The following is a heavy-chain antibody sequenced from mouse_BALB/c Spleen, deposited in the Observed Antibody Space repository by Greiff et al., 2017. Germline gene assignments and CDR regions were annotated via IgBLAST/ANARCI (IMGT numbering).Heavy chain of an antibody. CDR3: ARTGGLRRGFAY. J-gene: IGHJ3*01. CDR2: ISYSGST. D-gene: IGHD2-4*01. Sequence: VQLKESGPGLVKPSQSLSLTCTVTGYSITSDYAWNWIRQFPGNKLEWMGYISYSGSTSYNPSLKSRISITRDTSKNQFFLQLNSVTTEDTATYYCARTGGLRRGFAYWGQGTLVTVSA. CDR1: GYSITSDYA. V-gene: IGHV3-2*02.